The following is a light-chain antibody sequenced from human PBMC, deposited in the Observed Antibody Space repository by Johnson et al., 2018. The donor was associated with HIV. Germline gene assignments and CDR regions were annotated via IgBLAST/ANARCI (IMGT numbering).Light chain of an antibody. Sequence: QSVLTQPPSVSAAPGQKVTISCSGSTSQIGNNYVSWYQHLPGAAPKLLISDSNKRPSAIPDRFSGATSGPSATMAIHGLQTGDEGDYYCAIWSGSLNIGTGTKVTVL. CDR2: DSN. J-gene: IGLJ1*01. V-gene: IGLV1-51*01. CDR3: AIWSGSLN. CDR1: TSQIGNNY.